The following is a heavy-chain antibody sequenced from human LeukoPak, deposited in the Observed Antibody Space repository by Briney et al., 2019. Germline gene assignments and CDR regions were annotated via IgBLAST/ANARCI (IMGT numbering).Heavy chain of an antibody. CDR3: ARAGKGSGYYPIDY. J-gene: IGHJ4*02. CDR2: IYYSGST. Sequence: SETLSLTCTVSGGSSSRNNYYWGWIRQPPGKGLEWIGSIYYSGSTYENPSLKSRVTLSVDTSKNQFSLKLSSVTAADTAVYYCARAGKGSGYYPIDYWGQGTLVTVSS. V-gene: IGHV4-39*07. D-gene: IGHD3-22*01. CDR1: GGSSSRNNYY.